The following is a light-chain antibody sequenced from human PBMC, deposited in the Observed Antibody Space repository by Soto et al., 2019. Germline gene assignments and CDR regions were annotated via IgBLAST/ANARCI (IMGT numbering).Light chain of an antibody. J-gene: IGLJ2*01. V-gene: IGLV4-69*01. CDR2: LSSDGSH. CDR3: QTWDIGARVV. Sequence: QLVLTQSPSASASLGASVKLTCTLSSGHSSYAIAWHQQQPEKGPRYLMKLSSDGSHSKGDGIPDRFSGSSSGAERYLTISSLQSEDEADYYCQTWDIGARVVSGGGTKLTVL. CDR1: SGHSSYA.